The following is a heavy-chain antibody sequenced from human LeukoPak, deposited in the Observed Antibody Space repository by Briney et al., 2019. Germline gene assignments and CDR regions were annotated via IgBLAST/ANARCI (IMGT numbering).Heavy chain of an antibody. J-gene: IGHJ4*02. CDR2: IYHSGST. D-gene: IGHD6-13*01. CDR1: GGSISSGDYY. CDR3: ARGGRYSSSWTWGPFDY. Sequence: SETLSLTCTVSGGSISSGDYYWSWIRQPPGKGLEWIGYIYHSGSTYYNPSLKSRVTISVDRSKNQFSLKLSSVTATDTAVYYCARGGRYSSSWTWGPFDYWGQGTLVTVSS. V-gene: IGHV4-30-2*01.